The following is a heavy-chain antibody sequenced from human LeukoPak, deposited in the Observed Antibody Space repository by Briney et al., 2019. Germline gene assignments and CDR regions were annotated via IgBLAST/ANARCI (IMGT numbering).Heavy chain of an antibody. Sequence: GGPLRLSCAASGFTFSSYWMHWVRQAPGKGLVWVSRINTDGSSTSYADSVKGRFTISRDNSKNTLYLQMNSLRAEDTAVYYCARAAVGLLSFDYWGQGTLVTVSS. CDR2: INTDGSST. V-gene: IGHV3-74*01. D-gene: IGHD6-13*01. CDR3: ARAAVGLLSFDY. CDR1: GFTFSSYW. J-gene: IGHJ4*02.